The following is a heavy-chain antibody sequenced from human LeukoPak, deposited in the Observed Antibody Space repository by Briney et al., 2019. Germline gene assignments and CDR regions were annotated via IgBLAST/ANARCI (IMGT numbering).Heavy chain of an antibody. CDR3: VRGPYSSDWYGDS. Sequence: GGSLRLSCAASGFTFSSYSMNWVCQAPGKGLEWVSVISSTGNTKYYAESVKGRFTVSRDNAKNSVYLQMNSLRAEDTAVYYCVRGPYSSDWYGDSWGQGTLVTVSS. J-gene: IGHJ4*02. CDR2: ISSTGNTK. CDR1: GFTFSSYS. D-gene: IGHD6-19*01. V-gene: IGHV3-48*04.